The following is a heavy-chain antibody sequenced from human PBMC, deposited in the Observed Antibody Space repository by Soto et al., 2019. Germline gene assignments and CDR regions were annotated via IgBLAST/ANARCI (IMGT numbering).Heavy chain of an antibody. J-gene: IGHJ4*02. Sequence: GGSLRLSCAASGFTFSDYYMSWIRQAPGKGLEWVSYISGSGTTKYYADSLKGRFTISRDNAQNSLYLQMNSLRVDDTALYYCARRDCTSTSCRNFDFWGRGTLVTVSS. CDR2: ISGSGTTK. V-gene: IGHV3-11*01. D-gene: IGHD2-2*01. CDR3: ARRDCTSTSCRNFDF. CDR1: GFTFSDYY.